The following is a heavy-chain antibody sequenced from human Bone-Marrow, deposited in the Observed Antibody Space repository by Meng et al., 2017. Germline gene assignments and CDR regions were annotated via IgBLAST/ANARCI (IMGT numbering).Heavy chain of an antibody. D-gene: IGHD3-10*01. J-gene: IGHJ5*02. CDR2: INPNSGGT. CDR1: GYTFTSYG. Sequence: ASVKVSCKASGYTFTSYGISWVRQAPGQGLEWMGWINPNSGGTNYAQKFQGRVTMTRDTSISTAYKELSRLRSDDTAVYYCARVLRGYGSGRHNVWWFDPWGQGTLVTVSS. V-gene: IGHV1-2*02. CDR3: ARVLRGYGSGRHNVWWFDP.